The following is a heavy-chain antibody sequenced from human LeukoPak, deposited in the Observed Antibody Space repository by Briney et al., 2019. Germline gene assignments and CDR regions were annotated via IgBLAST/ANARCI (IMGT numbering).Heavy chain of an antibody. V-gene: IGHV4-34*01. CDR3: ARHPIIVVPAANNWFDP. Sequence: SEALSLTCAVYGGSFSGYYWSWIRQPPGKGLEWIGEINHSGSTNYNPSLKSRVTISVDTSKNQFSLKLSSVTAADTAVYYCARHPIIVVPAANNWFDPWGQGTLVTVSS. D-gene: IGHD2-2*01. CDR2: INHSGST. J-gene: IGHJ5*02. CDR1: GGSFSGYY.